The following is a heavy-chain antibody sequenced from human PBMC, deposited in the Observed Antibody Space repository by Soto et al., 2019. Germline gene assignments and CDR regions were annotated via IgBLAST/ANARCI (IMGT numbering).Heavy chain of an antibody. V-gene: IGHV1-69*13. CDR1: GGTFSSYA. D-gene: IGHD1-20*01. CDR2: IIPIFGTA. Sequence: SVKVSCKASGGTFSSYAISWVRQAPGQGHEWMGGIIPIFGTANYAQKFQGRVTITADESTSTAHMELSSLRSEDTAVYYCAREGYNWNYDYWGQGTLVTVSS. CDR3: AREGYNWNYDY. J-gene: IGHJ4*02.